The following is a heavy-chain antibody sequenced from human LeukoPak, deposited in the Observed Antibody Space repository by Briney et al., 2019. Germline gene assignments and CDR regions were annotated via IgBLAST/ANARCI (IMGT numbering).Heavy chain of an antibody. V-gene: IGHV1-2*02. D-gene: IGHD2-2*01. CDR1: GYTFTGYY. Sequence: ASVKVSCKASGYTFTGYYLHWVRQAPGQGLEWMGWINPNSGGTNYAQRFQGRVTMTRDTSISTAYMELSRLRSDDTAVYYCARNRNYQLLSSLGYWGQGTLVTVSS. CDR2: INPNSGGT. CDR3: ARNRNYQLLSSLGY. J-gene: IGHJ4*02.